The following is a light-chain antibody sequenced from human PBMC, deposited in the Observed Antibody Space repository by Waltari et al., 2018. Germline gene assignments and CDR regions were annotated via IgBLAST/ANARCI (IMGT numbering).Light chain of an antibody. Sequence: DIVMTQSPDSLAVSLGERATINCKSSQSVLYSSNNKNYLAWYQQKPGQPPKLLIYWASTRESGVPDRFSGSGSGTDFTLTISSLQAEDVAVYYCQQYNSTPLYTVGQGTKLEIK. CDR2: WAS. J-gene: IGKJ2*01. CDR3: QQYNSTPLYT. CDR1: QSVLYSSNNKNY. V-gene: IGKV4-1*01.